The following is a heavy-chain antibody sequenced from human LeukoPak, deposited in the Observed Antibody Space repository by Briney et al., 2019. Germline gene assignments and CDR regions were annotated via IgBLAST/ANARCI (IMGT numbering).Heavy chain of an antibody. V-gene: IGHV3-74*01. J-gene: IGHJ4*02. Sequence: GGSLRLSCAASGFTFRSYWMHWVRQAPGKGLVWVSRINTDGSSTNYADSVKGRFTISRDNAMNTLYLQMNNLRAEDTAVYYCASRTGVYWGQGTLVSVSS. CDR1: GFTFRSYW. CDR3: ASRTGVY. D-gene: IGHD1-14*01. CDR2: INTDGSST.